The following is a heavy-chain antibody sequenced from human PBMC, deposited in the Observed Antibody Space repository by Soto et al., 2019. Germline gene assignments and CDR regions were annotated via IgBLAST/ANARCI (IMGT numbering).Heavy chain of an antibody. CDR1: GYTFTSYA. Sequence: GASVKFSCKASGYTFTSYAMHWVRQAPGQMLECMVWINAGNGNTKYXXKFQGRVXXTRDTSASTAXMELSXLRSEDTAVYYCARTGTTWELGYWAQGTLVTVSS. V-gene: IGHV1-3*01. CDR2: INAGNGNT. CDR3: ARTGTTWELGY. D-gene: IGHD1-7*01. J-gene: IGHJ4*02.